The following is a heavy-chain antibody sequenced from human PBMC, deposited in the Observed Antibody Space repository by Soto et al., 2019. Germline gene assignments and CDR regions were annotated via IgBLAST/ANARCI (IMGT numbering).Heavy chain of an antibody. Sequence: QVRLVQSGAEVKKPGASVKVSCKASGYTFTSYDINWVRQATGQGLEWMGWMNTNSGNTGYAQKFQGRVTMTRNTSISTAYMELSSLRSEDTAVYYCARVSGSYDGNWFDPWGQGTLVTVSS. CDR2: MNTNSGNT. J-gene: IGHJ5*02. CDR3: ARVSGSYDGNWFDP. CDR1: GYTFTSYD. V-gene: IGHV1-8*01. D-gene: IGHD1-26*01.